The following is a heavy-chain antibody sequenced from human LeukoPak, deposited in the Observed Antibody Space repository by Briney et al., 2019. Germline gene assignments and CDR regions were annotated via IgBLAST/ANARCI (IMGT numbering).Heavy chain of an antibody. CDR2: IIPIFGTA. CDR1: GGTFSSYA. CDR3: ARDPGHWSSSSWFWFDP. D-gene: IGHD6-13*01. J-gene: IGHJ5*02. V-gene: IGHV1-69*13. Sequence: ASVKVSCEASGGTFSSYAISWVRQAPGQGLEWMGGIIPIFGTANYAQKFQGRVTITADESTSTAYMELSSLRSEDTAVYYCARDPGHWSSSSWFWFDPWGQGTLVTVSS.